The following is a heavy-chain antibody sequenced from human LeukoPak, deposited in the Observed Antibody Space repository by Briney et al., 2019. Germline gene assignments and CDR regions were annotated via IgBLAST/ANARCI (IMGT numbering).Heavy chain of an antibody. CDR3: ARRPGNNWFDP. Sequence: SETLSLTCTVSGGSISSSSYYWGWIRQPPGKGLEWIGSIYCSGSTYYNPSLKSRVTISVDTSKNQFSLKLSSVTAADTAVYYCARRPGNNWFDPWGQGTLVTASS. CDR2: IYCSGST. CDR1: GGSISSSSYY. V-gene: IGHV4-39*01. D-gene: IGHD1-14*01. J-gene: IGHJ5*02.